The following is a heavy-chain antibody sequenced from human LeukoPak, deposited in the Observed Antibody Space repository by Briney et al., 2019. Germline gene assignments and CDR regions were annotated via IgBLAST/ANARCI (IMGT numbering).Heavy chain of an antibody. J-gene: IGHJ2*01. D-gene: IGHD2-21*02. CDR1: GFTFSSYS. V-gene: IGHV3-21*01. CDR2: ISRGSGSI. CDR3: ARAPPYCGGDCSDWYSDL. Sequence: PGGSLRLSCAASGFTFSSYSMNWVRQAPGKGLEWVSSISRGSGSIYYADSLKGRFTISRDNAKNSLYLQMNSLRVEDTAVYYCARAPPYCGGDCSDWYSDLWGRGTLVTVSS.